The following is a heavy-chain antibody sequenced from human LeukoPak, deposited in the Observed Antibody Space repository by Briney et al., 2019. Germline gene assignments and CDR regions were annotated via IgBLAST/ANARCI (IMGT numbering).Heavy chain of an antibody. Sequence: KSGGSLRLSCAASGFTFSRYSMNWVRQAPGKGLEWVSSISSSSSYIYYADSVKGRFTISRDNAKNSLYLQMNSLRAEDTAVYYCARDVAGGQQWLVQYLDYWGQGTLVTVSS. V-gene: IGHV3-21*01. CDR3: ARDVAGGQQWLVQYLDY. D-gene: IGHD6-19*01. CDR2: ISSSSSYI. J-gene: IGHJ4*02. CDR1: GFTFSRYS.